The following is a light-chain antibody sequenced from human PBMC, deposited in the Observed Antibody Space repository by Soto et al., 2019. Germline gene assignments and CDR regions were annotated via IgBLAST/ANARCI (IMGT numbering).Light chain of an antibody. CDR3: SSYTSSSTYV. CDR1: SSDVGGYNY. J-gene: IGLJ1*01. V-gene: IGLV2-14*01. CDR2: DVS. Sequence: QSVLTQPASVSGSPGQSITISCTGTSSDVGGYNYVSRYQQHPGKAPKLMIYDVSNRPSGVSNRFPGSKSGNTASLTISGLQAEDEADYYCSSYTSSSTYVFGTGAKLTVL.